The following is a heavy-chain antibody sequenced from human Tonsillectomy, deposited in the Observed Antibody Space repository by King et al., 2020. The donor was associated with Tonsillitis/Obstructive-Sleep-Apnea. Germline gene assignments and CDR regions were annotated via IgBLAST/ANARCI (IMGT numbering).Heavy chain of an antibody. Sequence: LQLQESGPGLVKPSETLSLTCTVSGGSISSYYWSWIRQPPGKGLEWIGYMYNSGSANYNPSLKSRVTISVDTSKNQFSLMQSSVTAADTAVYYCARDPYDFWSGSTRAYDIWGQGTMVTVSS. J-gene: IGHJ3*02. CDR3: ARDPYDFWSGSTRAYDI. D-gene: IGHD3-3*01. CDR2: MYNSGSA. CDR1: GGSISSYY. V-gene: IGHV4-59*01.